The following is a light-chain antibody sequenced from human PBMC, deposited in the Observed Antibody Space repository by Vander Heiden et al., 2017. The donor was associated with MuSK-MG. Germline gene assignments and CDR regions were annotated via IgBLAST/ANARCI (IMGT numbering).Light chain of an antibody. Sequence: QSVLTQPPSLSGPPGQRVTISFTGSRSNIGANSDVHRYQQIPGTAPKLLVYGNINRPSGVPDRFSGSKSATSASLAITGLQAEDEADYYCQSYDSSLSGYVFGTGTKVTVL. J-gene: IGLJ1*01. CDR2: GNI. CDR1: RSNIGANSD. CDR3: QSYDSSLSGYV. V-gene: IGLV1-40*01.